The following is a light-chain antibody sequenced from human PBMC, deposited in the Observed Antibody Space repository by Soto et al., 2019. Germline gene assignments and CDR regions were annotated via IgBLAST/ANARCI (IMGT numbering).Light chain of an antibody. CDR1: QGIINY. Sequence: IQLTQSPSSLSASMGDRVTITCRASQGIINYLAWYQQKPGKAPKLLIYGASTLQGGVPSRFSGSGSGTDFTLTVSSLQPEDLATYYCQRYNDYQYVFGQGTKLDMK. CDR3: QRYNDYQYV. V-gene: IGKV1-9*01. CDR2: GAS. J-gene: IGKJ2*01.